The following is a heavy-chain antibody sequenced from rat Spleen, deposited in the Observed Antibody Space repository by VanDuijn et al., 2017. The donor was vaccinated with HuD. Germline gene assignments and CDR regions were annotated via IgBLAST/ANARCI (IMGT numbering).Heavy chain of an antibody. J-gene: IGHJ4*01. Sequence: QVQLKESGPGLVQPSQTLSLTCTVSGFSLTSYNVHWVRQPTGKGLEWRGVLWTGGSTDYNSALKSRLSISRDTSKSQVFLKMNSLQTEDIATYYCAGSSGYDVMDAWGQGASVTVSS. CDR2: LWTGGST. CDR3: AGSSGYDVMDA. V-gene: IGHV2-30*01. D-gene: IGHD4-3*01. CDR1: GFSLTSYN.